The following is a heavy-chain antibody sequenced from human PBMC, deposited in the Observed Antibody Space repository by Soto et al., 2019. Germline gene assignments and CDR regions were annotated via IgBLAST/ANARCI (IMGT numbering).Heavy chain of an antibody. V-gene: IGHV3-23*01. Sequence: GGSLRLSCAASGFTFSSYAMSWVRQAPGKGLEWVSAISGSGGSTYYADSVKGRFTISRDNSKNTLYLQMNSLRAEDTAVYYCAKDPRVLRFLERLGQGDYWGQGTLVTVSS. CDR1: GFTFSSYA. CDR2: ISGSGGST. CDR3: AKDPRVLRFLERLGQGDY. D-gene: IGHD3-3*01. J-gene: IGHJ4*02.